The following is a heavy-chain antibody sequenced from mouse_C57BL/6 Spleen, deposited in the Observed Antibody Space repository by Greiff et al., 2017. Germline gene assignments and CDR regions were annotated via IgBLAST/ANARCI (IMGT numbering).Heavy chain of an antibody. V-gene: IGHV1-82*01. D-gene: IGHD2-4*01. Sequence: QVQLQQSGPELVKPGASVKISCKASGYAFSSSWMNWVKQRPGKGLEWIGRIYPGDGGTNYNGKFKGKATLTADKSSSTAYMQLSSLTSEDSAVYFCATIYYDYDNAMDYWGQGTSVTVSS. CDR3: ATIYYDYDNAMDY. CDR2: IYPGDGGT. J-gene: IGHJ4*01. CDR1: GYAFSSSW.